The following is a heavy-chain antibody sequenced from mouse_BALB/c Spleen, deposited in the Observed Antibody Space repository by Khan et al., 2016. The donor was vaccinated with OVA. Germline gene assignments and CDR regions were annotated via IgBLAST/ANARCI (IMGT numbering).Heavy chain of an antibody. CDR3: ASQLTGSCAY. J-gene: IGHJ3*01. CDR2: IDSDGYYT. Sequence: DVQLVESGGDLVKPGGSLRLSCAASGFTFSNYGMSWVRQFPEQSLEWVATIDSDGYYTFYPDNVKGRFTLSRNTAANTLYLQLSSLKSEDTAIYYCASQLTGSCAYWSQGTLVTVSA. CDR1: GFTFSNYG. V-gene: IGHV5-6*01. D-gene: IGHD4-1*01.